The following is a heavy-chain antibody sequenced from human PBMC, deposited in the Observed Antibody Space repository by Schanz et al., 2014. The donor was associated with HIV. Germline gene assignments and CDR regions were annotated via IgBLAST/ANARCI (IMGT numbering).Heavy chain of an antibody. Sequence: QVQLVESGGGVVQPGRSLRLSCAASGFTFNSYAMHWVRQAPGKGLEWVTVISNDGSNKYYTDSVKGRFTISRDNSKNTLYLQMNSLRAEDTAVYYCARDPAYYYASGSFPYYYYGMDVWGQGTTVTVSS. CDR2: ISNDGSNK. CDR1: GFTFNSYA. V-gene: IGHV3-30-3*01. D-gene: IGHD3-10*01. J-gene: IGHJ6*02. CDR3: ARDPAYYYASGSFPYYYYGMDV.